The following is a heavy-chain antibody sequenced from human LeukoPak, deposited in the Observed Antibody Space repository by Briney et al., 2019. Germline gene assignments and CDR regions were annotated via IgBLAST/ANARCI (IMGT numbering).Heavy chain of an antibody. CDR1: GGSFSGYY. CDR2: INHSGST. J-gene: IGHJ4*02. D-gene: IGHD5-18*01. Sequence: PSETLSLTCAVYGGSFSGYYWSWIRQPPGKGLEWIGEINHSGSTNYNPSLKSRVTISVDTSKNQFSLKLSPVTAADTAVYYCARYSRAAMAFDYWGQGTLVTVSS. CDR3: ARYSRAAMAFDY. V-gene: IGHV4-34*01.